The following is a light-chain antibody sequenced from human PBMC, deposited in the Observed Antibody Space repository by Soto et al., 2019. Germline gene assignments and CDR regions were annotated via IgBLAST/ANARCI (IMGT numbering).Light chain of an antibody. J-gene: IGLJ2*01. Sequence: QSVLTQPPSASGTPGQRVTISCSGSSSNIGSNYVDWYRQFPGAAPKLLIYRNNQRPSGVPDRFSGSKSGTSASLAISGPRSEDEADYYCAAWDDSLSAVVFGGGTKLTVL. CDR3: AAWDDSLSAVV. CDR1: SSNIGSNY. CDR2: RNN. V-gene: IGLV1-47*01.